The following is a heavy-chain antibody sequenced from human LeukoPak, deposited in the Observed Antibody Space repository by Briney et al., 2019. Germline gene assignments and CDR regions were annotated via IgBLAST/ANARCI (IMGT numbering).Heavy chain of an antibody. V-gene: IGHV3-23*01. CDR3: ARDVYYGSGSPRLDY. CDR2: ISGSGGAT. D-gene: IGHD3-10*01. CDR1: GFTFNTYG. J-gene: IGHJ4*02. Sequence: GGSLRLSCAASGFTFNTYGMSSVRQAPGKGLEWVSGISGSGGATYYADSVKGRFTISRDDPHNTLYLQMNSLRAEDAAVYYCARDVYYGSGSPRLDYWGQGTLVTVPS.